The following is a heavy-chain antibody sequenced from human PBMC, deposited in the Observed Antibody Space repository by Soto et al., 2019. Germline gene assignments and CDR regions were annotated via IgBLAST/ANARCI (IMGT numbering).Heavy chain of an antibody. CDR1: TGSINGYY. D-gene: IGHD2-2*01. CDR2: IYSSGST. J-gene: IGHJ6*02. Sequence: SETLSITCRVSTGSINGYYWNWIRQSPGKGLEWIAFIYSSGSTNYTPTLKSRATISVDRSKNQVSLKLTSVTAADTAVYYCARGKRDSTSCLDVWGQGTTVTVSS. V-gene: IGHV4-59*01. CDR3: ARGKRDSTSCLDV.